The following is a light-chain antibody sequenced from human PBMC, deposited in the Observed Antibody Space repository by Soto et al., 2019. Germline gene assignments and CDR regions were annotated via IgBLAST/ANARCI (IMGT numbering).Light chain of an antibody. V-gene: IGKV1-5*03. J-gene: IGKJ1*01. CDR2: KAS. Sequence: DIQMTQSPSTLSASVGDRVTITCRARQSISSWLAWYQQKPGKAPKLLIYKASSLESGVPSRFSGSGSGTEFTLTISSLQPDDFATYYCQQYNSSWTFGQGTKVELK. CDR3: QQYNSSWT. CDR1: QSISSW.